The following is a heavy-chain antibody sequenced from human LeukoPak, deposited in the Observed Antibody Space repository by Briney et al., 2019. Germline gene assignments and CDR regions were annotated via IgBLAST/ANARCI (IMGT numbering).Heavy chain of an antibody. CDR3: ARGFCTSSSCYNDY. Sequence: GRSLRLSCATSGFTFSSYAFHWVRQAPGKGLEWVATMSFDVNNKYYADSVRGRFTISRDNSKNTLYLQMNSLRAEDTAVYSCARGFCTSSSCYNDYWGQGTLVTVSS. J-gene: IGHJ4*02. D-gene: IGHD2-2*02. CDR1: GFTFSSYA. CDR2: MSFDVNNK. V-gene: IGHV3-30*04.